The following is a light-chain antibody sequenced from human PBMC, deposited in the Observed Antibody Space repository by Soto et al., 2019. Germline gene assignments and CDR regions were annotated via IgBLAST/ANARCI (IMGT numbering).Light chain of an antibody. CDR1: RSNIGTNY. CDR2: SNN. J-gene: IGLJ1*01. CDR3: AAWDDSLSGLYV. Sequence: QSVLTQPPSASGTPGQRVTISCSGSRSNIGTNYVYWYQQLPGTAPKLLIYSNNQRPSGVSDRFSGSKSGTSASLAISGLRSEDEADYYCAAWDDSLSGLYVFGTGTKLTVL. V-gene: IGLV1-47*02.